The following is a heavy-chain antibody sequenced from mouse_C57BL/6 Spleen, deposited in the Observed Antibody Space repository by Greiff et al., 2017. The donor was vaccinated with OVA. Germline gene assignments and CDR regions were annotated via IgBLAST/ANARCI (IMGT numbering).Heavy chain of an antibody. D-gene: IGHD3-2*02. J-gene: IGHJ4*01. V-gene: IGHV5-4*03. Sequence: EVTLVESGGGLVKPGGSLKLSCAASGFTFSSYAMSWVRQPPEKRLEWVATISDGGSYTYYPDNVKGRFTISRDNAKNNLYLQMSHLKSEDTAMYYCARRSGYVYAMDYWGQGTSVTVSS. CDR3: ARRSGYVYAMDY. CDR1: GFTFSSYA. CDR2: ISDGGSYT.